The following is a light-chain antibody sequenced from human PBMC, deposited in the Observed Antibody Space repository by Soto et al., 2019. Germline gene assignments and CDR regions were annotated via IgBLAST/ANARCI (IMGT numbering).Light chain of an antibody. CDR2: DAS. V-gene: IGKV1-12*01. CDR1: QDITSR. CDR3: QQSYSNPIS. Sequence: DIQMTQSPSSVYASVGDRVTITCRASQDITSRLAWYQQKAGKAPKILIYDASNLQSGVPSRFSGSGSGTDCTLTISSLQPEDFATYYCQQSYSNPISFGQGTRLEIK. J-gene: IGKJ5*01.